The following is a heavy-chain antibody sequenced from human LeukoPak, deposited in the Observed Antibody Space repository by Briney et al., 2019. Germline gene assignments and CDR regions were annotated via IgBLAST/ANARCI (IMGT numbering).Heavy chain of an antibody. J-gene: IGHJ6*02. Sequence: SETLSLTCTVSGGSINYYYWSWIRQPPGKGLEWIGEINHSGSTNYNPSLKSRVTISVDTSKNQFSLKLSSVTAADTAVYYCARGRAVAGPSRIKYYYYGMDVWGQGTTVTVSS. CDR1: GGSINYYY. D-gene: IGHD6-19*01. CDR2: INHSGST. CDR3: ARGRAVAGPSRIKYYYYGMDV. V-gene: IGHV4-34*01.